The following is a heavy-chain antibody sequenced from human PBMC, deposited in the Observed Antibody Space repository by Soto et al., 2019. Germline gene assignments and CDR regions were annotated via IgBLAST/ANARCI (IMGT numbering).Heavy chain of an antibody. CDR3: ARLFTYYYDSTDY. Sequence: ASVKVSCKASGYTFTSYGISWVRQAPGQGLEWMGWISAINGKTNYAQKFQGRVTITADKSTSTAYMELSSLRSEDTAVYYCARLFTYYYDSTDYWGQGTLVTVSS. D-gene: IGHD3-22*01. CDR2: ISAINGKT. V-gene: IGHV1-18*01. J-gene: IGHJ4*02. CDR1: GYTFTSYG.